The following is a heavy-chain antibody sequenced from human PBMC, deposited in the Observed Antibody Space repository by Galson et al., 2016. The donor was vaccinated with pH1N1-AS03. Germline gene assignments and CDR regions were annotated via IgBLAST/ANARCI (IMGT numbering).Heavy chain of an antibody. V-gene: IGHV2-5*02. CDR1: RVSVPSSGLA. CDR2: IHWDDAK. Sequence: PELVKPTQTLTLTCSLSRVSVPSSGLAVGWFRLPSGKPTKWIALIHWDDAKRSSTSLRNILTITKDTSRNQAVPTVTNVAPYATATYFRPLPNSGGNAFEIWGPGTMITVSS. CDR3: PLPNSGGNAFEI. J-gene: IGHJ3*02. D-gene: IGHD2/OR15-2a*01.